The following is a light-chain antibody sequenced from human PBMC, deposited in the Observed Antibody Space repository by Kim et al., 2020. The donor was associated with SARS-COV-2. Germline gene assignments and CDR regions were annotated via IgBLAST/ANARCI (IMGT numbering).Light chain of an antibody. CDR3: SSYTRTNTLV. V-gene: IGLV2-14*03. CDR2: DVS. CDR1: STDVGGYNY. Sequence: QSALTQPASVSGSPGQSITISCTGTSTDVGGYNYVSWFQQHPGKAPKLMIFDVSNRPSGVSNRFSGSKSDNTASLTISGLQAEDETDYYCSSYTRTNTLVFGGGTKVTVL. J-gene: IGLJ2*01.